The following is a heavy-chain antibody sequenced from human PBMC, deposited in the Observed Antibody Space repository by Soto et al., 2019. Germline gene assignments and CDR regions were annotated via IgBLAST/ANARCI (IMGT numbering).Heavy chain of an antibody. D-gene: IGHD3-3*01. V-gene: IGHV3-48*01. J-gene: IGHJ6*03. CDR2: ISSSSSTI. CDR3: ASRYYDFWSGIPDYYYYMDV. CDR1: GFTFSSYS. Sequence: GGSLRLSCAASGFTFSSYSMNWVRQAPGKGLEWVSYISSSSSTIYYADSVKGRFTISRDNAKNSLYLQMNSLRAEDTAVYYCASRYYDFWSGIPDYYYYMDVWGKGTTVTVS.